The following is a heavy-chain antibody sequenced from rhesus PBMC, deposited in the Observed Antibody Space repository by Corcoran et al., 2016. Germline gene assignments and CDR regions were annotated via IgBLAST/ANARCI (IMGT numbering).Heavy chain of an antibody. J-gene: IGHJ6*01. CDR2: ISYSGST. CDR1: GYSISSGYG. V-gene: IGHV4-122*02. Sequence: QLQLQESGPGLVKPSETLSLTCAVSGYSISSGYGWSWIRQPPGKGLEWIGYISYSGSTSYHPSLQMRVTISRDTSKNQCSRKLSSVTAADTAVYYWARDGDYYRGRPLGALDSWGQGVVVTVSS. D-gene: IGHD3-16*01. CDR3: ARDGDYYRGRPLGALDS.